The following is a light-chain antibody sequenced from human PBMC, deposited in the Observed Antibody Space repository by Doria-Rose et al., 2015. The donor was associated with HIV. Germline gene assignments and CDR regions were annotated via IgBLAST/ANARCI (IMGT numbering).Light chain of an antibody. CDR2: AAS. CDR3: QQTYSSPQWT. V-gene: IGKV1-39*01. J-gene: IGKJ1*01. Sequence: DIRVTQSPSSLSASIGDRVTITCRASQTVSTYLNWFQQEPGKAPKLLIYAASRLQSGVPSRFSGSGSGTDFTLTISGLQPGDFATYYCQQTYSSPQWTCGQGTKFEMK. CDR1: QTVSTY.